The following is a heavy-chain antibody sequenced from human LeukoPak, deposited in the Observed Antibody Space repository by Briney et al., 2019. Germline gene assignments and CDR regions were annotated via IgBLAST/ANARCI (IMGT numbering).Heavy chain of an antibody. V-gene: IGHV3-7*01. CDR2: IKEGGGEK. CDR3: ARDQMRPVVRGVIYGMDV. CDR1: GFTFSNYW. D-gene: IGHD3-10*01. J-gene: IGHJ6*02. Sequence: GGSLRLSCAASGFTFSNYWLSWVRQAPGQGLEWVANIKEGGGEKYYVDSVQCRFTIPRDNAKNSLYPQMNSLRAEDTAVYYCARDQMRPVVRGVIYGMDVWGQGTTVTVSS.